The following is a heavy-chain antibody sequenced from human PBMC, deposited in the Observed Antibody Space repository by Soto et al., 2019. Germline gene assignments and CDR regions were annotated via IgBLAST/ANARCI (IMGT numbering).Heavy chain of an antibody. CDR3: ARDCGFTYRSRIDI. CDR1: GGTFSSYT. D-gene: IGHD2-21*01. V-gene: IGHV1-18*01. J-gene: IGHJ6*01. CDR2: ISAYNGIA. Sequence: GASVKVSCKAAGGTFSSYTISWVRQAPGQGLEWMGRISAYNGIANYAQKFQGRVTMTTDTSTSTAYMELRSLRSDDTAVYYCARDCGFTYRSRIDIWVQGTTATVPT.